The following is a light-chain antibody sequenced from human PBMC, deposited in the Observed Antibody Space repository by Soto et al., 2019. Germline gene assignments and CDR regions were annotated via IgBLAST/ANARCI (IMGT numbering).Light chain of an antibody. CDR3: QHLRT. CDR1: QSISNY. CDR2: YAS. J-gene: IGKJ5*01. Sequence: IVLTQSPATLSFSPGERATLSCRASQSISNYLAWYQQKPGQAPRLLIDYASKRAAGIPARFSGSGSGTYFTLYISTLEPEDFAIYYCQHLRTFGQGTRLEIK. V-gene: IGKV3-11*01.